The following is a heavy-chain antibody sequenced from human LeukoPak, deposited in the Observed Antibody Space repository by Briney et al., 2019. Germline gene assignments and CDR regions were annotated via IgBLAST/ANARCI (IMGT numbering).Heavy chain of an antibody. D-gene: IGHD3-22*01. J-gene: IGHJ4*02. CDR3: ARDPWYDSSGYYDY. Sequence: PGGSLRLSCAASGFTFSSYAMHWVRQAPGKGLEWVAVISYDGSNKYYADSVKGRFTISRDNSKNTLYPQMNSLRAEDTAVYYCARDPWYDSSGYYDYWGQGTLVTVSS. CDR2: ISYDGSNK. V-gene: IGHV3-30-3*01. CDR1: GFTFSSYA.